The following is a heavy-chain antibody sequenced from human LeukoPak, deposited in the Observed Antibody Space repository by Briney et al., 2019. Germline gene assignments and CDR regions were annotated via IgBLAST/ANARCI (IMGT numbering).Heavy chain of an antibody. Sequence: SVKVSCKASGGTFSSYAISWVRQAPGQGLEWMGRIIPILGIANYAQKFQGRVTITADKSTSTAYMELSSLRSEDTAVYYCASAHYDDWYDSDYWGQGTLVTVSS. CDR3: ASAHYDDWYDSDY. V-gene: IGHV1-69*04. CDR2: IIPILGIA. D-gene: IGHD3-3*01. J-gene: IGHJ4*02. CDR1: GGTFSSYA.